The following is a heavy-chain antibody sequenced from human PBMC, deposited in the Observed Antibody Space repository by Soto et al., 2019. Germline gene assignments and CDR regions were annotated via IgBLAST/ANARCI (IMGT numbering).Heavy chain of an antibody. D-gene: IGHD3-3*01. J-gene: IGHJ5*02. Sequence: ASVKVSCKASGYTFTSYGISWVRQAPGQGLEWMGWISAYNGNTNYAQKLQGRVTMTTDTSTSTAYMELRSLRSDDTAVYYCARDFSTIFGVVISRHNWFDPWGQGTLVTVSS. V-gene: IGHV1-18*01. CDR3: ARDFSTIFGVVISRHNWFDP. CDR2: ISAYNGNT. CDR1: GYTFTSYG.